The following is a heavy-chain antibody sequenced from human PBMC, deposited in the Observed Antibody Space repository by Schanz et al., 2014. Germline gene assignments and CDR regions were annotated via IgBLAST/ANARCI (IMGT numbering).Heavy chain of an antibody. Sequence: QVQLQESGPGLVKPSQTLSLTCAVSGGSISSGGYTWSWIRQPPGKGLEWIGYIYYSGSTYYNPSLKSRVTITGDASKNQFSLTLSSVTVADTAVYYCTRSTLWSYDVWGRGTMVIVSS. D-gene: IGHD2-21*01. CDR1: GGSISSGGYT. CDR3: TRSTLWSYDV. J-gene: IGHJ3*01. V-gene: IGHV4-30-4*07. CDR2: IYYSGST.